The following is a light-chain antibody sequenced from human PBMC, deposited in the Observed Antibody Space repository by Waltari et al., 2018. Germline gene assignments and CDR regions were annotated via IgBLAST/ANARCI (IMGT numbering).Light chain of an antibody. CDR1: SSDVGGYNF. CDR2: EVS. V-gene: IGLV2-14*01. J-gene: IGLJ3*02. CDR3: SSYTSTNTLV. Sequence: QSALTQPASVSGSPGQSITISCTGTSSDVGGYNFVSWYQQHPGKVPKFMIYEVSNRPSGVSNRFSGSKSGNTASLTISGLQAEDEADYYCSSYTSTNTLVFGGGTKLTVL.